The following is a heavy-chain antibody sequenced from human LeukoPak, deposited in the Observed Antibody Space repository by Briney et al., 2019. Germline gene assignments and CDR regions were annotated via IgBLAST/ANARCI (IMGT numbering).Heavy chain of an antibody. J-gene: IGHJ4*02. CDR2: INPRGGYT. D-gene: IGHD3-3*01. CDR3: ARDRRELEISIFGVETDY. Sequence: ASVKVSCKTSGYTFIAYYMHWVRQAPGQGLEWMGVINPRGGYTNYAQQFQGRVTMTRDTPTRTVYMDLSSLTPEDTAVYYCARDRRELEISIFGVETDYWGQGTLVTVSS. CDR1: GYTFIAYY. V-gene: IGHV1-46*01.